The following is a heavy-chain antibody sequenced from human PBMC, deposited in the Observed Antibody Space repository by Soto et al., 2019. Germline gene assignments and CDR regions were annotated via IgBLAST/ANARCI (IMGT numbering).Heavy chain of an antibody. D-gene: IGHD2-2*01. V-gene: IGHV3-23*01. CDR1: VFTFSSYA. Sequence: GGSLRLSCAASVFTFSSYAMSWVRQAPGKGLEWVSAISGSGGSTYYADSVKGRFTISRDNSKNTLYLQMNSLRAEDTAVYYCAKDLRAVVPAAANAFDIWGQGTMVTVSS. CDR2: ISGSGGST. J-gene: IGHJ3*02. CDR3: AKDLRAVVPAAANAFDI.